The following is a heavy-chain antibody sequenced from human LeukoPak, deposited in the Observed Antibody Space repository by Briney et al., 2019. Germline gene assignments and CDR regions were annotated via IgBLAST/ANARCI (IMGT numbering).Heavy chain of an antibody. CDR2: IRSKANNYAT. CDR1: GFTFSGSA. CDR3: TRPSQDSSSGRFEY. Sequence: PGGSLRLSCAASGFTFSGSAMHRVRQASGKGLEWVGRIRSKANNYATTYAASVKGRFTISRDDSKNTAYLEMNSLKTDDTAVYYCTRPSQDSSSGRFEYWGQGTLVTVSS. D-gene: IGHD6-25*01. J-gene: IGHJ4*02. V-gene: IGHV3-73*01.